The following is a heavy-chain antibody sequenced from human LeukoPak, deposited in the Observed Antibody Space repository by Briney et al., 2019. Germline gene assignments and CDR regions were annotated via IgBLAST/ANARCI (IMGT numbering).Heavy chain of an antibody. V-gene: IGHV3-53*01. Sequence: GGSLRLSCAASGFTVSSNYMSWVRQAPGKGLEWVSVIYSGGSTYYADSVKGRFTISRDNSKNTLYLHMNSLRAEDTAVYYCARAAPEDYYGMDVWGQGTTVTVSS. J-gene: IGHJ6*02. CDR1: GFTVSSNY. CDR3: ARAAPEDYYGMDV. CDR2: IYSGGST.